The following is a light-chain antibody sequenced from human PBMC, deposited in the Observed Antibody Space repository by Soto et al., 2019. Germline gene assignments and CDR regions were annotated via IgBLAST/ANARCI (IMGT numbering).Light chain of an antibody. V-gene: IGKV3-11*01. CDR2: DAS. CDR3: QRRTNWLPWT. J-gene: IGKJ1*01. Sequence: EIVLTQSPVTLSLSPRERATLSCRARQSVGSYLAWYQQQPGQPPRLIIYDASRRATGIPARLSGSGSGTDFTLTISSLQPEDFGVYYCQRRTNWLPWTFGQGTKVEIK. CDR1: QSVGSY.